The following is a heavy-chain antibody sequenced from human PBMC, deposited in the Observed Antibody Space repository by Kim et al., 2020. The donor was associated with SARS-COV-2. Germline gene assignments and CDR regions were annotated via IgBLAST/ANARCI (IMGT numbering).Heavy chain of an antibody. J-gene: IGHJ4*02. V-gene: IGHV3-7*01. CDR3: ASLPVVVTPIDY. D-gene: IGHD2-21*02. CDR2: IKQDGSEK. CDR1: GFTFSSYW. Sequence: GGSPRLSCAASGFTFSSYWMSWVRQAPGKGLEWVANIKQDGSEKYYVDSVKGRFTISRDNAKNSLYLQMNSLRAEDTAVYYCASLPVVVTPIDYWGQGTLVTVSS.